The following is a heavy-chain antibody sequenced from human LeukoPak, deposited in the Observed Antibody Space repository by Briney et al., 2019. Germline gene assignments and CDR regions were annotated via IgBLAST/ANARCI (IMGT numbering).Heavy chain of an antibody. V-gene: IGHV3-7*01. D-gene: IGHD4-23*01. CDR1: GFTFSTYW. J-gene: IGHJ5*02. Sequence: GGSLRLSCAASGFTFSTYWMSWLRQAPGKGLEWVANIKQDGSEKYYVDSVKGRFAISRDNAKNSLFLQMNTLRVEDTAVYYCAKDSLLTVVSPVAASWGQGTLVTVSS. CDR3: AKDSLLTVVSPVAAS. CDR2: IKQDGSEK.